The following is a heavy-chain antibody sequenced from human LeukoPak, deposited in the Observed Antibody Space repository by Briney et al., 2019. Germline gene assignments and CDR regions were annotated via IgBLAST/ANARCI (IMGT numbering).Heavy chain of an antibody. V-gene: IGHV4-59*08. J-gene: IGHJ2*01. Sequence: SETLSLTCTVSGASISSYYWSWIRQSPGKGLEWIGYIYYGGSTNYNPSLKSRVTISLDTSKKQFSLKLSSVTAADTAVYYCARYLAAGYFDLWGRGTLVTVSS. CDR3: ARYLAAGYFDL. CDR1: GASISSYY. D-gene: IGHD6-25*01. CDR2: IYYGGST.